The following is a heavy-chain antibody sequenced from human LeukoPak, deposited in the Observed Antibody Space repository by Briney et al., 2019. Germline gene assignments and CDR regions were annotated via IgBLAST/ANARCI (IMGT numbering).Heavy chain of an antibody. Sequence: PGGSLRLSCAASGFTFNIYAMSWVRQAPGKGLAWVSGLNEDGGYTYYADSVKRRFTISRDNSENTLYLQMSSLRAEDTAIYYCVRDSSCSGGSCPLFDSWGQGTLVSVSS. CDR1: GFTFNIYA. CDR2: LNEDGGYT. J-gene: IGHJ4*02. D-gene: IGHD2-15*01. CDR3: VRDSSCSGGSCPLFDS. V-gene: IGHV3-23*01.